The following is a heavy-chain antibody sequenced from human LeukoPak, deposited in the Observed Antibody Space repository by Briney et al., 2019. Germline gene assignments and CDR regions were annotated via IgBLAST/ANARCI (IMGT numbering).Heavy chain of an antibody. V-gene: IGHV3-23*01. Sequence: GGCLRLSCAASGFTFSSYAMSWVRQAPGKGLEWVSAISGSGGSTYYADSVKGRFTISRDSSKNTLYLQMNSLRAEDTAVYYCASNLGYSSSWEGDYWGQGTLVTVSS. D-gene: IGHD6-13*01. CDR1: GFTFSSYA. J-gene: IGHJ4*02. CDR3: ASNLGYSSSWEGDY. CDR2: ISGSGGST.